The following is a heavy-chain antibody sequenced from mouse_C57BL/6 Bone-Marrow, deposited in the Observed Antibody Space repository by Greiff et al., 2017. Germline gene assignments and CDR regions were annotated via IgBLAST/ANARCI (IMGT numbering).Heavy chain of an antibody. Sequence: QVQLKESGAELMKPGASVKLSCKASGYTFTGYWIEWVKQRPGHGLEWIGKILPGSGSTNYNEKFKCKATFTADKSSNTAYMQLRSLTTDDSDIYYCARPRYYYYSRFSYWGRGTLVTVSA. V-gene: IGHV1-9*01. J-gene: IGHJ3*01. CDR1: GYTFTGYW. CDR2: ILPGSGST. CDR3: ARPRYYYYSRFSY. D-gene: IGHD1-1*01.